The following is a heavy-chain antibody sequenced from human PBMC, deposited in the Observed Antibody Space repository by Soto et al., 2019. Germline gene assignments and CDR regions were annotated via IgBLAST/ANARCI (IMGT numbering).Heavy chain of an antibody. CDR3: AQRKLNLFDP. V-gene: IGHV2-5*02. J-gene: IGHJ5*02. CDR2: IYWDDDK. CDR1: GFSLSTSGVG. Sequence: YGPTLVNPPQTLTLTCTFSGFSLSTSGVGVVLIRQTPGKALEWLALIYWDDDKRYSPSLKSRVTITKDTSKNQVVLTMTNMDPLETATYYSAQRKLNLFDPWGHGTLVPVSS.